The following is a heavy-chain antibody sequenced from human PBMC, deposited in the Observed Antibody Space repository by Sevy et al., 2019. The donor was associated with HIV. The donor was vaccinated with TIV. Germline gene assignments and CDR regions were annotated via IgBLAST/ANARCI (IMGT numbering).Heavy chain of an antibody. Sequence: SETLSLTCTVFGGSISAYYWSWIRQPPGKGLEYIEYIYYTGSTNYNPSLKSRVTISVDTSKNQFSLRLTSVTAADTAIYYCARAPPVRSGDDSLNWFDPWGQGTLVTVSS. J-gene: IGHJ5*02. D-gene: IGHD5-12*01. CDR3: ARAPPVRSGDDSLNWFDP. CDR1: GGSISAYY. V-gene: IGHV4-59*01. CDR2: IYYTGST.